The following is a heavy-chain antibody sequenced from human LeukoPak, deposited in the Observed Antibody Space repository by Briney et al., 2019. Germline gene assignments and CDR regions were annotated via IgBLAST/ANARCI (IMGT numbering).Heavy chain of an antibody. J-gene: IGHJ4*02. CDR1: GDSISSSNW. V-gene: IGHV4-4*02. D-gene: IGHD5-18*01. CDR3: ARDEQLTFDY. CDR2: ISHSGST. Sequence: SETLSLTCAVSGDSISSSNWWSWVRQPPGKGLEWIGEISHSGSTNYNPSLKSRVTISLDKSKNQLSLKLSSVTAADTAVYYCARDEQLTFDYWGQGTLVTVSS.